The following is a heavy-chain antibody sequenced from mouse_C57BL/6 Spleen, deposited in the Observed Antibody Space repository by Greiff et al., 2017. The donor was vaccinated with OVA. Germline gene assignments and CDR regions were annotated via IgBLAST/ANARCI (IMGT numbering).Heavy chain of an antibody. J-gene: IGHJ3*01. Sequence: DVQLQESGGGLVQPKGSLKLSCAASGFTFNTYAMHWVRQAPGKGLEWVGRIRSKSSNYATNYADSVKDRFTISRDDSPSMLYLQMSTLKTEDTAMYYCVREICGTCFAYWGQGTLVTVSA. CDR1: GFTFNTYA. CDR3: VREICGTCFAY. V-gene: IGHV10-3*01. D-gene: IGHD4-1*01. CDR2: IRSKSSNYAT.